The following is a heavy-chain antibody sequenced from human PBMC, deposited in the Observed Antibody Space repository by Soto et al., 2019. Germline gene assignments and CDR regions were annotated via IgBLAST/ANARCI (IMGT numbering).Heavy chain of an antibody. D-gene: IGHD3-10*01. CDR2: INHSGST. CDR3: ARGRGITMVRGVIITPPHYYYYYMDV. J-gene: IGHJ6*03. V-gene: IGHV4-34*01. CDR1: GGSFSGYY. Sequence: PSETLSLTCAVYGGSFSGYYWSWIRQPPGKGLEWIGEINHSGSTNYNPSLKSRVTISVDTSKNQFSLKLSSVTAADTAVYYCARGRGITMVRGVIITPPHYYYYYMDVWGKGTTVTVSS.